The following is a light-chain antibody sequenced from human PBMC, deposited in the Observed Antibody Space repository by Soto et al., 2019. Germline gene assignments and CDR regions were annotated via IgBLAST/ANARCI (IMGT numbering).Light chain of an antibody. CDR2: DAS. CDR3: QQYNRWPLT. Sequence: EIVTTQSPATLSVSPGERVSLSCRASQNIHDKLAWYQQKPGQTPRLLIYDASTRATGISGSFSGSGSGTEFTLTISSLQSEDFAVYYCQQYNRWPLTFGGGTKVDIK. CDR1: QNIHDK. J-gene: IGKJ4*01. V-gene: IGKV3-15*01.